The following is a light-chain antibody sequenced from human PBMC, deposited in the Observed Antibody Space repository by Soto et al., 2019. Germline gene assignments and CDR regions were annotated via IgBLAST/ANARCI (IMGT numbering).Light chain of an antibody. CDR2: DAA. CDR3: QQRSNWPPIT. V-gene: IGKV3-11*01. CDR1: QSVSSY. J-gene: IGKJ5*01. Sequence: IVLTQSPATLSLSPGERATLSCRASQSVSSYLAWYQQKPCQAPRLLIYDAANRATGIPARFSGSGSGTDFTLTISSLEPEDFAVYYCQQRSNWPPITFGQGTRLEIK.